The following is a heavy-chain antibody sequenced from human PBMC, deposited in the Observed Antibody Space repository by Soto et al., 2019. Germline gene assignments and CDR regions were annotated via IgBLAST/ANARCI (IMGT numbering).Heavy chain of an antibody. D-gene: IGHD1-1*01. V-gene: IGHV4-4*02. CDR1: GGSISTSNW. J-gene: IGHJ4*02. Sequence: QVQLQESGPGLVKPSGTLSLTCAVSGGSISTSNWWSWVRQPPGKGLEWIGEVYHSGSTNYNPSFKSRVSMSVDTFTNKFSLKLNSVTAADTALYYCARTSTSVTRFDYWGQGSLVTVSS. CDR2: VYHSGST. CDR3: ARTSTSVTRFDY.